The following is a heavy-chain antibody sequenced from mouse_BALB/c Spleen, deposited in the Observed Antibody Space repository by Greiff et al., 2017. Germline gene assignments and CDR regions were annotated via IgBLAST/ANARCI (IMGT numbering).Heavy chain of an antibody. CDR2: ISSGSSTI. V-gene: IGHV5-17*02. Sequence: EVQLVESGGGLVQPGGSRKLSCAASGFTFSSFGMHWVRQAPEKGLEWVAYISSGSSTIYYADTVKGRFTISRDNPKNTLYLEMSSLRSEDTAMYYWARETGTGFDYWGQGTTLTVSS. CDR3: ARETGTGFDY. J-gene: IGHJ2*01. CDR1: GFTFSSFG. D-gene: IGHD4-1*01.